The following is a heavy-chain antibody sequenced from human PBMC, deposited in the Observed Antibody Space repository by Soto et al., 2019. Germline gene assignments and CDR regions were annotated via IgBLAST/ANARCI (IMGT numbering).Heavy chain of an antibody. CDR3: ARPPNGAFLLRGVDV. D-gene: IGHD3-3*02. CDR1: GFIFNYFS. V-gene: IGHV3-23*01. J-gene: IGHJ6*02. Sequence: EVQLLGSGGGLVQPGGSLRLSCEATGFIFNYFSISWVRQAPGKGPEWVSGITANSESTDYAESVKGRFTISRDNSKNTVYLQMNSLRAEDTAIYFCARPPNGAFLLRGVDVWGQGTTVIVS. CDR2: ITANSEST.